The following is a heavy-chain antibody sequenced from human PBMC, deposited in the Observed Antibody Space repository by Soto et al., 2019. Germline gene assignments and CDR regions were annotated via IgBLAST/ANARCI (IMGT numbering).Heavy chain of an antibody. Sequence: LRLSCAASGFTFSRYGMHWVRQAPGKGLEWVAVISYDGSNKYYADSVKGRFTISRDNSKNTLYLQMNSLRTEDTAVYYCAKDQYSSSSYYYGMDVWGQGTTVTVSS. CDR1: GFTFSRYG. CDR2: ISYDGSNK. CDR3: AKDQYSSSSYYYGMDV. V-gene: IGHV3-30*18. D-gene: IGHD6-6*01. J-gene: IGHJ6*02.